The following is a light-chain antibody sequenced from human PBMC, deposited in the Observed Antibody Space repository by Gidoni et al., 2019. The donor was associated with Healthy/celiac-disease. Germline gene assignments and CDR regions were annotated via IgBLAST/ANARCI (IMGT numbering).Light chain of an antibody. CDR1: QGISNY. CDR3: LQHNSYPRT. J-gene: IGKJ1*01. V-gene: IGKV1-17*03. CDR2: AAS. Sequence: DIQMTQSPSAMSASVGDRVTIPCRASQGISNYLAWFQQKPGKVPTRMIYAASSLQSGVPSRFSGSGSGTEFTITISSLQPEDFANYYCLQHNSYPRTFGQGTKVEIK.